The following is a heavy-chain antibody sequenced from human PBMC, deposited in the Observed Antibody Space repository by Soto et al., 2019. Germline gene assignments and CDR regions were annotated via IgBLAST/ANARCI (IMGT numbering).Heavy chain of an antibody. D-gene: IGHD3-9*01. V-gene: IGHV4-59*08. CDR1: GGSISGSY. CDR2: IYYTGTT. CDR3: ARLGYHILTGYSHFDS. Sequence: SETLSLTCTVSGGSISGSYWSWVRQPPGKGLEWIGYIYYTGTTKYNPSLKSRVTISVDTSKNQFSLKLSSVTAADTAVYYCARLGYHILTGYSHFDSWGQGTLVTVS. J-gene: IGHJ4*02.